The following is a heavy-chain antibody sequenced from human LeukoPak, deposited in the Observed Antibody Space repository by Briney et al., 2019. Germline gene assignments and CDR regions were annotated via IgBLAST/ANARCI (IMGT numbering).Heavy chain of an antibody. D-gene: IGHD1-26*01. Sequence: ASVKVSCKASGYTFTSSGISWVRQAPGQGLEWMGWSSAYNGNTNYAQKLQGRVTMTTDTSTSTAYLELRSLRPDDTAVYYCGSGVAAIQPFAYWGQGTLAPVSS. CDR2: SSAYNGNT. V-gene: IGHV1-18*01. CDR3: GSGVAAIQPFAY. J-gene: IGHJ4*02. CDR1: GYTFTSSG.